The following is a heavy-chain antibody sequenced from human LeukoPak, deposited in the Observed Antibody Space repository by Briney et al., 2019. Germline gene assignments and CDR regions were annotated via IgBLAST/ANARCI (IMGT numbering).Heavy chain of an antibody. CDR3: ARANWAGIEAPATDY. CDR2: ISYDGSNK. J-gene: IGHJ4*02. CDR1: GFTFSSYV. Sequence: PGGSLRLSCAASGFTFSSYVMHWVRQAPGKGLEWVAVISYDGSNKYYADSVKGRFTISRDNSKNTLYLQVNSLQAEDTAVYFCARANWAGIEAPATDYWGQGTLVTVSS. D-gene: IGHD2-15*01. V-gene: IGHV3-30-3*01.